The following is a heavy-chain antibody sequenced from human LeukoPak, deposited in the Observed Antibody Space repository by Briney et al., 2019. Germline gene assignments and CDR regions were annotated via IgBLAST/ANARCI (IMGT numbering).Heavy chain of an antibody. J-gene: IGHJ4*02. D-gene: IGHD2/OR15-2a*01. Sequence: GGSLRLSCAASGFTFSSYGMHWVRQAPGKGLEWVAVISYDGSNKYYADSVKGRFTISRDNSKNTLYLQMNSLSAEDTAVYYCAQDFSFDCWGQGTLVTVSS. V-gene: IGHV3-30*18. CDR1: GFTFSSYG. CDR2: ISYDGSNK. CDR3: AQDFSFDC.